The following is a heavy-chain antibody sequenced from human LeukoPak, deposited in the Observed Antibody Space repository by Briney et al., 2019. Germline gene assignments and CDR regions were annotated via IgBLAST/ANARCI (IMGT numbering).Heavy chain of an antibody. D-gene: IGHD3-3*01. CDR2: INHSGST. J-gene: IGHJ5*02. Sequence: SETLSLTCAVYGGSFSGYYWSWIRHPPGKGLEWIGEINHSGSTNSNPSLYSRVTLSVDTPTNHFSLKLSSVTAADTAVYYCSRGAYYDFWSGYPKYNWFDPWGQGTLVTVSS. V-gene: IGHV4-34*01. CDR1: GGSFSGYY. CDR3: SRGAYYDFWSGYPKYNWFDP.